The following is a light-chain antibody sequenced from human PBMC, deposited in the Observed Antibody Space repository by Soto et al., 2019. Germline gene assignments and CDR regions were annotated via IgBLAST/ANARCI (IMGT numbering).Light chain of an antibody. CDR1: SSYVGGYNY. Sequence: QSVLTQPRSVSGSPGQSVTISCTGTSSYVGGYNYVSWYQQHPGKAPKLMIYDVSKRPSGVPDRFPGSKSGNTASLTISGLQAEDEADYYCCSYAGSYTLVFGGGTQLTVL. CDR2: DVS. V-gene: IGLV2-11*01. J-gene: IGLJ2*01. CDR3: CSYAGSYTLV.